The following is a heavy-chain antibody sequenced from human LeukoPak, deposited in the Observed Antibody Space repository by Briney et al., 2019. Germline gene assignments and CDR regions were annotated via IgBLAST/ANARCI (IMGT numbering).Heavy chain of an antibody. J-gene: IGHJ6*02. CDR1: GGSISSGGYS. D-gene: IGHD2/OR15-2a*01. V-gene: IGHV4-30-2*01. CDR3: ARAPHSTTFYYYGMDV. Sequence: SETLSLTCAVSGGSISSGGYSWSWIRQPPGKGLEWIGYIYHSGSTYYNPSLKSRVTISVDTSKNQFSLKLSSVTAADTAVYYCARAPHSTTFYYYGMDVWGQGTTVTVSS. CDR2: IYHSGST.